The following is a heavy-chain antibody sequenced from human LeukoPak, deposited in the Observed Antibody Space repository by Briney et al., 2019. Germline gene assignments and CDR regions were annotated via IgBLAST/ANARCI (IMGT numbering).Heavy chain of an antibody. D-gene: IGHD2-15*01. CDR2: INSGGNYI. CDR1: GFTFSDYS. J-gene: IGHJ4*02. Sequence: PGGSLRLSCAASGFTFSDYSMNWVRQAPGKGLEWVSSINSGGNYIFYADSFKGRFTISRDNAKNSLYLQMNYLRAEDTAIYYCARDSVVVAPNRFDYWGQGTLVTVSS. CDR3: ARDSVVVAPNRFDY. V-gene: IGHV3-21*01.